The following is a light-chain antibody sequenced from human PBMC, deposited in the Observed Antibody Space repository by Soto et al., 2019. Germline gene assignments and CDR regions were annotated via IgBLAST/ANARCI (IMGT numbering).Light chain of an antibody. J-gene: IGLJ2*01. CDR2: EVS. V-gene: IGLV2-14*01. CDR1: SSDIGDYDY. CDR3: NSYTSRSTVL. Sequence: QSALTQPASVSGSPGQSITISCTRTSSDIGDYDYVSWYQQHPGKAPKLIIYEVSNRPSGVSNRFSGSKSGNTASLTISGLQAEDESDYYCNSYTSRSTVLFGGGTTLTVL.